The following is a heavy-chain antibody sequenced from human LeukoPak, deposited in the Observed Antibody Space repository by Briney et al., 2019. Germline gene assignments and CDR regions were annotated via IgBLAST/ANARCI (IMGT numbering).Heavy chain of an antibody. D-gene: IGHD6-13*01. J-gene: IGHJ6*04. CDR3: ARERASWQQLDV. Sequence: SETLSLTCAVYGGSFSGYYWSWIRQSPGKGLEWIGEINHSGSTNYNPSLKSRVTISVDTSKNQFSLKLSSVTAADTAVYYCARERASWQQLDVWGKGTTVTVSS. CDR1: GGSFSGYY. CDR2: INHSGST. V-gene: IGHV4-34*01.